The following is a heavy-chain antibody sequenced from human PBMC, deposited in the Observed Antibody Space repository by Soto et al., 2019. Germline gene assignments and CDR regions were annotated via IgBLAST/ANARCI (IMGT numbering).Heavy chain of an antibody. V-gene: IGHV1-18*04. Sequence: ASVKVSCKASGYTFTSYCISWVRQAPGQGLEWMGWISAYNGNTNYAQKLQGRVTMTTDTSTSTAYMELRSLRSDDTAVYYCARVGYYYDSSGYINWFDLWGQGTLVTVSS. CDR2: ISAYNGNT. D-gene: IGHD3-22*01. CDR1: GYTFTSYC. CDR3: ARVGYYYDSSGYINWFDL. J-gene: IGHJ5*02.